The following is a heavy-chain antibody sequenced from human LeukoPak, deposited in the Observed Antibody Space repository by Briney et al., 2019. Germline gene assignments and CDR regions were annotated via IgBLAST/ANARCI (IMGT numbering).Heavy chain of an antibody. D-gene: IGHD2/OR15-2a*01. Sequence: SETLSLTCTVSGGSINNYYWSWIRQPPGKGLEWIAYIFSDGSSKYNPSLMRRVTISVDTSKNQFSLKLTSVTAADTAVYYCVRHPLRDSTVSDAFDIWGQGTMLTVSS. CDR2: IFSDGSS. V-gene: IGHV4-59*08. J-gene: IGHJ3*02. CDR3: VRHPLRDSTVSDAFDI. CDR1: GGSINNYY.